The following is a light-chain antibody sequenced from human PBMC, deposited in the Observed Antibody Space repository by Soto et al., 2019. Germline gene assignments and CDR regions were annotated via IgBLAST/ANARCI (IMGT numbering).Light chain of an antibody. J-gene: IGLJ1*01. V-gene: IGLV1-44*01. Sequence: QSVLTQPPSASGTPGQKVTISCSGSSSNIGPNAVNWYQQLPGTAPTLLLYNNNQRPSGVSDRFSGSKSGTSASLAISGLQSDDEADYHCAAWDDRLNGLVFGTGTKVTVL. CDR1: SSNIGPNA. CDR2: NNN. CDR3: AAWDDRLNGLV.